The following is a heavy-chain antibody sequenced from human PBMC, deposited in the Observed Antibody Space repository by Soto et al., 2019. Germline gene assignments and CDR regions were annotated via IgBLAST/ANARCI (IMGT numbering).Heavy chain of an antibody. Sequence: EASVKVSCKASGGTFSSYAISWVRQAPAQGLEWMGGIIPIFGTANYAQKFQGRVTITADESTSTAYMELSSLRSEDTAVYYCARADSGSYKRVYYYYGMDVWGQGTTVTVSS. V-gene: IGHV1-69*13. CDR1: GGTFSSYA. CDR2: IIPIFGTA. J-gene: IGHJ6*02. D-gene: IGHD1-26*01. CDR3: ARADSGSYKRVYYYYGMDV.